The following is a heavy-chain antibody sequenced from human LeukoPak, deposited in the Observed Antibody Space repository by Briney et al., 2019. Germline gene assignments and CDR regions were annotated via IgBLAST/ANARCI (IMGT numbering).Heavy chain of an antibody. D-gene: IGHD3-22*01. CDR3: AAYYDSSGTMGSIDY. V-gene: IGHV4-59*01. CDR1: GGSISSYY. CDR2: IYYSRST. J-gene: IGHJ4*02. Sequence: QASETLSPTCTVSGGSISSYYWSWIRQPPGKGLEWIGYIYYSRSTNYNPSLKSRVTISVDTSKNQFSLKLSSVTAADTAVYYCAAYYDSSGTMGSIDYWGQGTLVTVSS.